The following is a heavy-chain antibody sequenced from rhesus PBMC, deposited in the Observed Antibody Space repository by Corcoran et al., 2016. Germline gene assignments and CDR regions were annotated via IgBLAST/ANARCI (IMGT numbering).Heavy chain of an antibody. CDR1: GGSISSGYD. J-gene: IGHJ4*01. CDR3: ARDLAAPFDY. CDR2: IYGRRGRT. D-gene: IGHD2-2*01. Sequence: QVQLQESGPGVVKPSETLSLTCAVSGGSISSGYDWSWIRQPPGKGRGGIGYIYGRRGRTNSNPSLKNRVTISKDASKNQFSLQLSSVTAADTAVYYCARDLAAPFDYWGQGVLVTVSS. V-gene: IGHV4-76*01.